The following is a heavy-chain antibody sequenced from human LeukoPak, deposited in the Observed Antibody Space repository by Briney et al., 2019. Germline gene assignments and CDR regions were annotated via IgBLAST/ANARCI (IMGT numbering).Heavy chain of an antibody. J-gene: IGHJ4*02. CDR3: ATSPGEQWLVYLDY. Sequence: GGSLRLSCAASGFTFSTYWMTWVRQAPGKVLEWVAKIKQDGSEINYVNSVKGRFTISRDNAKNSLYLQMNSLRAEDTAVYYCATSPGEQWLVYLDYWGQGTLVTVSS. V-gene: IGHV3-7*01. CDR2: IKQDGSEI. D-gene: IGHD6-19*01. CDR1: GFTFSTYW.